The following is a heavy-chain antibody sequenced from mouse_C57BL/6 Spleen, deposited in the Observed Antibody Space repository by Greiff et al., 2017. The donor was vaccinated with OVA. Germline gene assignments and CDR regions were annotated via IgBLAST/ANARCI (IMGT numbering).Heavy chain of an antibody. CDR3: ARYTDDGYSPFAY. V-gene: IGHV7-3*01. CDR1: GFTFTDYY. D-gene: IGHD2-3*01. CDR2: IRHKANGYTT. J-gene: IGHJ3*01. Sequence: EVKLMESGGGLVQPGGSLSLSCAASGFTFTDYYMSWVRQPPGKALEWLGFIRHKANGYTTEYSASVKGRFTISRDNSQSILYLQMNALRAEDSATYYCARYTDDGYSPFAYWGQGTLVTVSA.